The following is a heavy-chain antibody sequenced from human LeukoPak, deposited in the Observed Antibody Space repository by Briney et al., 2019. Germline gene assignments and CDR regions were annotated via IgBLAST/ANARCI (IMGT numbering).Heavy chain of an antibody. J-gene: IGHJ3*01. Sequence: PSQTLSLTCTASGGSISSYYWSWIRQPAGKGLEWLGRMHTSGFTNYNPSLKSRVTMSVDTSKNQFSLTLSSVTAADTAVYYCARDAGCSGGDCSRGAFDVWGQGTMVTVSS. CDR3: ARDAGCSGGDCSRGAFDV. D-gene: IGHD2-21*02. V-gene: IGHV4-4*07. CDR1: GGSISSYY. CDR2: MHTSGFT.